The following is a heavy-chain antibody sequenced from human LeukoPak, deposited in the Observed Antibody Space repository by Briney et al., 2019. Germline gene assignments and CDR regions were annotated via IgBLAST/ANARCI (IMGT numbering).Heavy chain of an antibody. D-gene: IGHD3-10*01. CDR3: ARTYYYGSGTSRGPYYFDY. J-gene: IGHJ4*02. Sequence: SSETLSLTCTVSGGSISSHYWNWIRQPPGKGLEWIGHISYSGSTNYNPSLKSRITISIDTSKNQFSLKLSSVTAADTAVYFCARTYYYGSGTSRGPYYFDYWGQGALVTVSS. CDR2: ISYSGST. CDR1: GGSISSHY. V-gene: IGHV4-59*08.